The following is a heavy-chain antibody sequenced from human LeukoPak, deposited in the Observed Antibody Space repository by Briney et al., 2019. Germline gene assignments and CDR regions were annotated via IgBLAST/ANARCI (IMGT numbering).Heavy chain of an antibody. J-gene: IGHJ4*02. V-gene: IGHV4-39*07. D-gene: IGHD2-15*01. Sequence: SETLSLTCTVSDGSISSSTYYWSWIRQPPGKGLEWIGEINHSGSTNYNPSLKSRVTISVDTSKNQFSLKLSSVTAADTAVYYCARAWWQTDFDYWGQGTLVTVSS. CDR3: ARAWWQTDFDY. CDR2: INHSGST. CDR1: DGSISSSTYY.